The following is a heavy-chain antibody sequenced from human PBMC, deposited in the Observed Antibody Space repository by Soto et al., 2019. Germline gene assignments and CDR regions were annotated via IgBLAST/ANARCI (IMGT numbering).Heavy chain of an antibody. D-gene: IGHD2-15*01. J-gene: IGHJ4*02. CDR1: GYSFTSYW. CDR2: INPGNSDT. V-gene: IGHV5-51*04. CDR3: AREKTVVREFDY. Sequence: GESLKISCKASGYSFTSYWIAWVRQTPGKGLEWMGIINPGNSDTRYSPSFQGQVTISADWPSGTTYLQLSSLRSEDTAVYYCAREKTVVREFDYWGQGALVTVSS.